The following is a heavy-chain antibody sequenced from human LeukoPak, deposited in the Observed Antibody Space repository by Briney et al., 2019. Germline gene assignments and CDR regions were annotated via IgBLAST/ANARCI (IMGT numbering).Heavy chain of an antibody. CDR1: GYTFTSYW. CDR3: ASQGWIAAAGTDYGGPGWFDP. CDR2: IDPSDSYT. Sequence: GESLKISCKGSGYTFTSYWINWVRQMPGKGLEWMGRIDPSDSYTNYSPSFQGHVTISADKSISTAYLQWSSLKASDTAMYYCASQGWIAAAGTDYGGPGWFDPWGQGTLVTVSS. V-gene: IGHV5-10-1*01. J-gene: IGHJ5*02. D-gene: IGHD6-13*01.